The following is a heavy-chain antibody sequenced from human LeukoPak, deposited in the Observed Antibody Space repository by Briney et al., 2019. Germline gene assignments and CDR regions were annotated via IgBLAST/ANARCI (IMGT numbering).Heavy chain of an antibody. V-gene: IGHV4-59*08. CDR1: GGSISSYY. CDR2: IYYSGST. Sequence: SETLSLTCTVSGGSISSYYWSWIRQPPGKGLEWIGYIYYSGSTNYNPSLKSRVTISVDTSKNQFSLKLSSVTPADTAVYYCATLPLREQRDYWGQGTLVTVSS. J-gene: IGHJ4*02. CDR3: ATLPLREQRDY. D-gene: IGHD6-25*01.